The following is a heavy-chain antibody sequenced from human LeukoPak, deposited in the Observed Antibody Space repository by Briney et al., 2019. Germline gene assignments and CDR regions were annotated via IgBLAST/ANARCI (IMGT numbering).Heavy chain of an antibody. CDR2: IKQDGSEK. CDR3: ARQVEIVVVPAAHYYFDY. Sequence: PGGSLRLSCAASGFTFSSYWMSWVPHAPGKGLEGGANIKQDGSEKYYVDSVKGRFTISRDNAKNSLYLQMNSLRAEDTAVYYCARQVEIVVVPAAHYYFDYWGQGTLVTVSS. CDR1: GFTFSSYW. D-gene: IGHD2-2*01. V-gene: IGHV3-7*01. J-gene: IGHJ4*02.